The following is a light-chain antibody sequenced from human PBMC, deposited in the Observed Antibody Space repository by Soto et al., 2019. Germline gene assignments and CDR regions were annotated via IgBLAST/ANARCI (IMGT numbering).Light chain of an antibody. CDR1: QSVSSN. J-gene: IGKJ1*01. Sequence: EIVMTQSPATLSVSPGESATLSCRASQSVSSNLAWHQQKPGQAPRILMYDASNRATGIPDRFSGSGSGTDFTLTISKLEPEDFAVYHCQQYGGSPRTFGQGTKVDTK. V-gene: IGKV3-20*01. CDR3: QQYGGSPRT. CDR2: DAS.